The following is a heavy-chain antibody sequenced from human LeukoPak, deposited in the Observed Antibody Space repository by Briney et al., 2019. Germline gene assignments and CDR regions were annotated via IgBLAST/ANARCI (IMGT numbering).Heavy chain of an antibody. V-gene: IGHV3-30-3*01. CDR1: GFTFSSYA. J-gene: IGHJ4*02. D-gene: IGHD1/OR15-1a*01. CDR2: ISYDGSNK. CDR3: ARGTYYFDY. Sequence: GGSLRLSCAASGFTFSSYAMHWVRQAPGKGLEWVAVISYDGSNKYYADSVKGRFTISRDNSKNTLYLQMNSLRAEDTALYYCARGTYYFDYWGQGTLVTVSS.